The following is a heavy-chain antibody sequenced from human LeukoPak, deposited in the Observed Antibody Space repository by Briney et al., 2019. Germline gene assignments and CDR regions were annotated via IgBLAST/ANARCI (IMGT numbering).Heavy chain of an antibody. CDR2: ISVRAGTI. CDR1: GFTFSSYW. J-gene: IGHJ6*02. CDR3: AKDFPHYYEVPHGMDV. D-gene: IGHD3-22*01. V-gene: IGHV3-48*04. Sequence: GGSLRLSCAASGFTFSSYWMCWVRQAPGKGLEWIAYISVRAGTIYYGDSAEGRFTISRDDAKNSLYLQMNGLRVEDTAIYYCAKDFPHYYEVPHGMDVWGQGTTVTV.